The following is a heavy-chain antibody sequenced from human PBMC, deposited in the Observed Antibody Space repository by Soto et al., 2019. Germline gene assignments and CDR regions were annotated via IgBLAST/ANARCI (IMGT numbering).Heavy chain of an antibody. Sequence: ASVKVSCKASGYTFTSYDINWVRQATGQGLEWMGWMNPNSGNTGYAQKFQGRVTMTRNTSISTAYMELSSLRSEDTAVYYCATHYYDSSGYSVPGYWGQGTLVTVSS. CDR3: ATHYYDSSGYSVPGY. V-gene: IGHV1-8*01. J-gene: IGHJ4*02. CDR2: MNPNSGNT. CDR1: GYTFTSYD. D-gene: IGHD3-22*01.